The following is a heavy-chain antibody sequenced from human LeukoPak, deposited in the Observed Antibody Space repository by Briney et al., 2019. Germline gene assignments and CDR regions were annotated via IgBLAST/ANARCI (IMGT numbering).Heavy chain of an antibody. CDR1: GYTFTSYY. CDR2: INPSGGST. V-gene: IGHV1-46*01. Sequence: GASVKVSCKASGYTFTSYYMHWVRQAPGQGLEWMGIINPSGGSTSYAQKFQGRVTMTRDTSISTAYMELSRLRSDDTAVYYCASFAYYYDSSGYYDGYWGQGTLVTVSS. D-gene: IGHD3-22*01. J-gene: IGHJ4*02. CDR3: ASFAYYYDSSGYYDGY.